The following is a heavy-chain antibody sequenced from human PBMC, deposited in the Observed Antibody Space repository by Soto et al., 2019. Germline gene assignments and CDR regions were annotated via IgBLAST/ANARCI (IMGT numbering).Heavy chain of an antibody. CDR3: ARGPGCTNGVCTPYYYYGMDV. Sequence: SETLSLRWAVSVGSISSGGYSWSWIRQPPGKGLEWIGYIYHSGSTYYNPSLKSRVTISVDRSKNQFSLKLSSVTAADTAVYYCARGPGCTNGVCTPYYYYGMDVWGQGTTVTVSS. D-gene: IGHD2-8*01. V-gene: IGHV4-30-2*01. J-gene: IGHJ6*02. CDR1: VGSISSGGYS. CDR2: IYHSGST.